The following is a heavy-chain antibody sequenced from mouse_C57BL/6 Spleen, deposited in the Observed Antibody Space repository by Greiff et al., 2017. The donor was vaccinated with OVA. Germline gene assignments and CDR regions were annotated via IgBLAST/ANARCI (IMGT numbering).Heavy chain of an antibody. J-gene: IGHJ2*01. Sequence: QVQLQQPGAELVKPGALVKLSCKASGYTFTSYWMHWVKQRPGPGLEWIGMIYPNSGSTNYNEKFKSKATLNVDKSPSTAYMQLSSLTSEDSAVYYCAINGLFFDYWGQGTTLTVSS. CDR2: IYPNSGST. CDR1: GYTFTSYW. D-gene: IGHD1-1*02. CDR3: AINGLFFDY. V-gene: IGHV1-64*01.